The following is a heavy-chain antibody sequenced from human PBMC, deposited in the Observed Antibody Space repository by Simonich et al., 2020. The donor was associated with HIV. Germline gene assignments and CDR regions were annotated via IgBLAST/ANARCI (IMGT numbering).Heavy chain of an antibody. CDR1: GGSFSGYY. CDR3: ARGFYQRLYYFDY. Sequence: QVQLQQWGAGLLKPSETLSLPCAVYGGSFSGYYWSWIRQPPGKGLGWIGEINHSGSTNYNPSLKSRVTISVDTSKNQFSLKLSSVTAADTAVYYCARGFYQRLYYFDYWGQGTLVTVSS. CDR2: INHSGST. D-gene: IGHD2-2*01. J-gene: IGHJ4*02. V-gene: IGHV4-34*01.